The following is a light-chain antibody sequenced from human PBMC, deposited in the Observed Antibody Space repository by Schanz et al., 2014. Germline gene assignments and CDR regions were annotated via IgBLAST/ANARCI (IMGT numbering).Light chain of an antibody. J-gene: IGKJ1*01. CDR3: QQRSSWPWT. CDR1: QSVSSID. V-gene: IGKV3D-20*02. CDR2: GAS. Sequence: EIVLTQSPGALSLSPGDRATLSCRASQSVSSIDLAWYQQKPGQAPNVLIYGASRRATGIPDRFSGSGSGTDFTLTISRLEPEDFAVYYCQQRSSWPWTFGQGTKVEIK.